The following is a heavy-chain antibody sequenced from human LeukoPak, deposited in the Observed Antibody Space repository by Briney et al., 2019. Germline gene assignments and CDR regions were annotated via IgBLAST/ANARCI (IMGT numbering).Heavy chain of an antibody. CDR2: ISSSGSTI. CDR3: ARDQEGVFGECLDY. V-gene: IGHV3-11*01. CDR1: GFTFSDYY. Sequence: GGSLRLSCAASGFTFSDYYMSWIRQAPGKGLEWVSYISSSGSTIYYADSVKGRLTISRDHAKNSLYLQLNSLRAEDTAVYYCARDQEGVFGECLDYWGQGTLVTVSS. D-gene: IGHD3-10*02. J-gene: IGHJ4*02.